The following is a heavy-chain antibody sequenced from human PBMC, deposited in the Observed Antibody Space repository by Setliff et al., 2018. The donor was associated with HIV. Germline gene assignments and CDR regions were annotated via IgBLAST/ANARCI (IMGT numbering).Heavy chain of an antibody. D-gene: IGHD2-8*02. CDR1: GYSISSGYY. CDR3: ARDRSSYWYLGS. CDR2: IYHSGST. V-gene: IGHV4-38-2*02. J-gene: IGHJ4*02. Sequence: KSSETLSLTCAVSGYSISSGYYWGWIRQPPGKGLEWIGSIYHSGSTYYNPSLKSRVTISVDTSKNQFYLNLTSVTAADTAIYFCARDRSSYWYLGSWGRGTLVTVSS.